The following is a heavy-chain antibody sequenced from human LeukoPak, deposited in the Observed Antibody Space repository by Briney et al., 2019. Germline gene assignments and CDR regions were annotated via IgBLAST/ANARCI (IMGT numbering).Heavy chain of an antibody. D-gene: IGHD2-2*02. CDR3: AREYCSSTSCYTSYDY. CDR2: IYSGGST. V-gene: IGHV3-66*01. Sequence: GGSLRLSCEASRFTVSSNYMSWVRQAPGKGLEWVSVIYSGGSTYYADSVKGRFTISRDNSKNTLYLQMNSLRAEDTAVYYCAREYCSSTSCYTSYDYWGQGTLVTVSS. J-gene: IGHJ4*02. CDR1: RFTVSSNY.